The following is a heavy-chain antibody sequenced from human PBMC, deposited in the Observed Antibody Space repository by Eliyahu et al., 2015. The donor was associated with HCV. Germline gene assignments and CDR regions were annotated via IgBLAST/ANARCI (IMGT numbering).Heavy chain of an antibody. D-gene: IGHD2-21*01. J-gene: IGHJ4*02. V-gene: IGHV3-30*18. Sequence: QAQLVESGGGVVQPGRSLRLSCAASGIAFRTSAMHWVRQAPGKGLEWVTFISHDGSFKYYVDSVLGRFTISRDNSKNTLSLHMNDLRPEDTATYYCAKDICGGNPCYLDYWGQGTRVTVSS. CDR2: ISHDGSFK. CDR1: GIAFRTSA. CDR3: AKDICGGNPCYLDY.